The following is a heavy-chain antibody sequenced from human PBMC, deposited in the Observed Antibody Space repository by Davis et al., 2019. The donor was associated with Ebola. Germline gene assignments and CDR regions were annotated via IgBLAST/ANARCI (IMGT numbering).Heavy chain of an antibody. CDR3: ARKTHLDY. Sequence: GESLKISCAASGFTFSSYAMHWVRQAPGKGLEWAAVISYDGSNKYYADSVKGRFTISRDNSKNTLYLQMNSLRAEDTAVYYCARKTHLDYWGQGTLVTVSS. CDR1: GFTFSSYA. V-gene: IGHV3-30*04. CDR2: ISYDGSNK. J-gene: IGHJ4*02.